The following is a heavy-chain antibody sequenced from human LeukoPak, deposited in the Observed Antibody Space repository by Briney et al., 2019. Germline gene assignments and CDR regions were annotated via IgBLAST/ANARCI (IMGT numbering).Heavy chain of an antibody. D-gene: IGHD6-13*01. CDR3: AKSTSWGIAAAGGY. J-gene: IGHJ4*02. Sequence: GGPLRLSCAASGFTFSSYAMSWVRQAPGKGLEWVSAISGSGGSTYYADSVEGRFTISRDNSKNTLYLQMNSLRAEDTAVYYCAKSTSWGIAAAGGYWGQGTLVTVSS. CDR2: ISGSGGST. V-gene: IGHV3-23*01. CDR1: GFTFSSYA.